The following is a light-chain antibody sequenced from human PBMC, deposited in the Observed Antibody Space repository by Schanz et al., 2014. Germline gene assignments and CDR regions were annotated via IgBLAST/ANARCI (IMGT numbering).Light chain of an antibody. J-gene: IGKJ4*01. CDR1: QSIRSY. CDR3: QQSYSAPLT. CDR2: DAS. V-gene: IGKV1-39*01. Sequence: DIQMTQSPSSLSASVGDRVTITCRASQSIRSYLNWYQQKPGKAPKLLIYDASNLQSGVPSRFSASGSGTDFTLTISSLQPEDFATYYCQQSYSAPLTFGGGTKVEIK.